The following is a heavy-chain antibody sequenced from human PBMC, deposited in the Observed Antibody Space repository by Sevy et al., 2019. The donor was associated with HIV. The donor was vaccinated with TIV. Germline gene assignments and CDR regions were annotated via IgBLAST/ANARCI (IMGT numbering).Heavy chain of an antibody. D-gene: IGHD2-2*02. CDR3: ARGQYCSSTSSYKGPCTEGFFCDLYYYGMDV. Sequence: GGCLRLSCAASGFTFSSYGMHWVRQAPGKGLEWVAVIWYDGSNKYYADSVKGRFTISRDNSKNTLYLQMNSLRAEDTAAYYCARGQYCSSTSSYKGPCTEGFFCDLYYYGMDVWGQGTTVTVSS. J-gene: IGHJ6*02. V-gene: IGHV3-33*01. CDR1: GFTFSSYG. CDR2: IWYDGSNK.